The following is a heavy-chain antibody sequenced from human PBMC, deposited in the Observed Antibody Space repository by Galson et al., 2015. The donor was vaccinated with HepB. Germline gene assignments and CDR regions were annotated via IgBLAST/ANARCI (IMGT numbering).Heavy chain of an antibody. CDR1: GFSLSSSGVG. CDR3: AHVDTTLATAHAFDI. V-gene: IGHV2-5*02. D-gene: IGHD5-18*01. Sequence: PALVKPTQTLTLTCTVSGFSLSSSGVGVGWIRQPPGKALEWLALIYWDDDKRYIPSLKTRLTITKDTSKNQVVLTLANMDPVDTATYYCAHVDTTLATAHAFDIWGQGTMVTVSS. CDR2: IYWDDDK. J-gene: IGHJ3*02.